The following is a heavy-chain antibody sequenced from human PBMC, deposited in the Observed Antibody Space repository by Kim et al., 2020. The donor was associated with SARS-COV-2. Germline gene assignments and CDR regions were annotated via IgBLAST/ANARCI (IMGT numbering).Heavy chain of an antibody. CDR2: INSDGSST. Sequence: GGSLRLSCAASGFTFSSYWMHWVRQAPGKGLVWVSRINSDGSSTSYADSVKGRFTISRDNAKNTLYLQMNSLRAEDTAVYYCARDPGVYYYDSSGYPPDYWAQGILVTVSS. J-gene: IGHJ4*02. CDR1: GFTFSSYW. CDR3: ARDPGVYYYDSSGYPPDY. D-gene: IGHD3-22*01. V-gene: IGHV3-74*01.